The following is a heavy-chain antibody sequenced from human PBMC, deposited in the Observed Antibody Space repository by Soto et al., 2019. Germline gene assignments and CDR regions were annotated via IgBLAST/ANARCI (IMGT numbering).Heavy chain of an antibody. CDR3: ARGRRGSSSWSGWFDP. Sequence: QVQLVQSGAEVKKPGASVKVSCKASGYTFTGYYMHWVRQAPGQGLEWMGWINPNSGGTNYAQKFQGWVTMTRDTSISTAYMELSRLRSDDTAVYYCARGRRGSSSWSGWFDPWGQGTLVTVSS. V-gene: IGHV1-2*04. J-gene: IGHJ5*02. D-gene: IGHD6-13*01. CDR1: GYTFTGYY. CDR2: INPNSGGT.